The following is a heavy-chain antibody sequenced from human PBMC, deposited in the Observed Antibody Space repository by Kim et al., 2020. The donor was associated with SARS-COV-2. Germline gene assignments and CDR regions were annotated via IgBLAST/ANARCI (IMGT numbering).Heavy chain of an antibody. V-gene: IGHV7-4-1*02. CDR1: GYRFSSYA. Sequence: ASVNVSCKASGYRFSSYAMNWVRQAPGQGLEWMGWLNTNTGNPTYAQGFTGRFVFSLDTSVTTAYLQISSLKADDTAVYYCAREGGYSNGWNQATSWGQGTLVTVS. D-gene: IGHD6-19*01. CDR3: AREGGYSNGWNQATS. CDR2: LNTNTGNP. J-gene: IGHJ5*02.